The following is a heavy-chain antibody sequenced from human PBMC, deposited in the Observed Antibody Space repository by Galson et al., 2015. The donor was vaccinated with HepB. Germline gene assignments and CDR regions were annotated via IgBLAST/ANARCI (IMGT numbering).Heavy chain of an antibody. J-gene: IGHJ4*02. D-gene: IGHD3-3*01. CDR1: GFTFSSYS. V-gene: IGHV3-21*01. CDR2: ISSSSSYI. Sequence: SLRVSCEASGFTFSSYSMNWVRQAPGQGLEWVSCISSSSSYIYYADSVKGRFTISRDNAKNSLYLQMNSLRAEDTAVYYCASQGIVLRFLECFRWGQGTLVTVSS. CDR3: ASQGIVLRFLECFR.